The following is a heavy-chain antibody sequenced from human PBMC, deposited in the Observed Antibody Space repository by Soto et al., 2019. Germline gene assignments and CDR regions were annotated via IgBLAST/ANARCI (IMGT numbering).Heavy chain of an antibody. Sequence: ASETLSLTCTFSGCSLSSGCYYWGWIRQHPGKGLEWIGYIYYSGSTYYNPSLKSRVTISVGSSKNQFSLKLSSVTAADTAVYYCAREGAGTMIGIGYWGQGTLVTVSS. CDR1: GCSLSSGCYY. D-gene: IGHD3-22*01. V-gene: IGHV4-31*03. J-gene: IGHJ4*02. CDR2: IYYSGST. CDR3: AREGAGTMIGIGY.